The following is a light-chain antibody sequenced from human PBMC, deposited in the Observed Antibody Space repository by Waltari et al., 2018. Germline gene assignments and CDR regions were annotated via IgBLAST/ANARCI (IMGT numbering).Light chain of an antibody. V-gene: IGLV4-69*01. CDR1: SGSSSSA. CDR3: QTWVTDSWV. Sequence: QLVLTQSPSASASLGASVKFTCPLSSGSSSSAIAWHQQQPEKGPRYLMKVNSDGSHTKGDGIPDRFSGSSSGAERYLTISSLQSEDEADYYCQTWVTDSWVFGGGTKLTVL. CDR2: VNSDGSH. J-gene: IGLJ3*02.